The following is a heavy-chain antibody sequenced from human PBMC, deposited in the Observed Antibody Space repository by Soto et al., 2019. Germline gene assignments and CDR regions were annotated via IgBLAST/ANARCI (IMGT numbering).Heavy chain of an antibody. J-gene: IGHJ5*02. CDR2: MNPNSGNT. CDR3: AREGPGAYYYDSSGYYSGNWFDP. CDR1: GYTFTSYD. D-gene: IGHD3-22*01. Sequence: ASVKVSCKASGYTFTSYDINWVRQATGQGLEWMGWMNPNSGNTGYAQKFQGRVTMTRNTSISTDYMELSSLRSEDTAVYYCAREGPGAYYYDSSGYYSGNWFDPWG. V-gene: IGHV1-8*01.